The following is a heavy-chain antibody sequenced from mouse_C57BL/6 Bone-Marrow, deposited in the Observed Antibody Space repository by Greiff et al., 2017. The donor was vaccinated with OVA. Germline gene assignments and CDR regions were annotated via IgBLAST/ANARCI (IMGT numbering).Heavy chain of an antibody. CDR2: IDPENGDT. J-gene: IGHJ1*03. Sequence: EVQLQQSGAELVRPGASVKLSCTASGFNIKDDYMHWVKQRPEQGLEWIGWIDPENGDTEYASKFQGKATITADTSSNTAYLQLSSLTSEDTAVYYCTTGERGSSYNWYFDVWGTGTTVTVSS. CDR1: GFNIKDDY. D-gene: IGHD1-1*01. V-gene: IGHV14-4*01. CDR3: TTGERGSSYNWYFDV.